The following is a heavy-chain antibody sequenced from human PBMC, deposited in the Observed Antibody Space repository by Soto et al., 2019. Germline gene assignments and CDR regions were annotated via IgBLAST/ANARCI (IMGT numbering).Heavy chain of an antibody. CDR2: ISYDGSNK. J-gene: IGHJ6*02. D-gene: IGHD6-6*01. CDR1: GFTFSSYA. CDR3: ARDLRVYSSSPNGDYYYYGMDV. Sequence: GGSLRLSCAASGFTFSSYAMHWVRQAPGKGLEWVAVISYDGSNKYYADSVKGRFTISRDNSKNTLYLQMNSLRAEDTAVYYCARDLRVYSSSPNGDYYYYGMDVWGQGTTVTVSS. V-gene: IGHV3-30-3*01.